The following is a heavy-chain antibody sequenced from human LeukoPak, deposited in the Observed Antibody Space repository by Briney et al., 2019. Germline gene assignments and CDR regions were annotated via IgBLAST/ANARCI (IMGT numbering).Heavy chain of an antibody. CDR2: INPYNGNT. Sequence: ASVKVSCKASGYTFITYGINWVRQAPGQGPECMGWINPYNGNTKYAQKFQGRVTMTTDTSTSTSYMELRSLRSDDTAVYYCARLGSRGYFAIDYWGQGTLVTVAS. CDR1: GYTFITYG. V-gene: IGHV1-18*01. J-gene: IGHJ4*02. D-gene: IGHD3-22*01. CDR3: ARLGSRGYFAIDY.